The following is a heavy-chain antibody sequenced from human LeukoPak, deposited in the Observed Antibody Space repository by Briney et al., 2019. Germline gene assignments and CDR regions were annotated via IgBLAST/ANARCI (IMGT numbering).Heavy chain of an antibody. V-gene: IGHV1-2*02. CDR2: LNPDTGST. CDR1: GYTFNGYY. J-gene: IGHJ5*02. D-gene: IGHD3-10*01. CDR3: ARESFSGSGGLNWFAP. Sequence: ASVKVSCKASGYTFNGYYIHWVRQAPGQGLERMGGLNPDTGSTNYAQKFQARVIMIRDTSINTAYMELGRLRYDDTAMYFCARESFSGSGGLNWFAPWGQGTLVTVSA.